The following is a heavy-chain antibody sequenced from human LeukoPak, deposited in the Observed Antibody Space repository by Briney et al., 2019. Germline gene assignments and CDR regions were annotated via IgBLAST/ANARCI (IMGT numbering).Heavy chain of an antibody. CDR1: GFIFSNYA. V-gene: IGHV3-23*01. CDR2: IGGRDSGT. Sequence: GASLRLSCAASGFIFSNYAMSWVRQAPGKGLEWVSAIGGRDSGTYYADSVRGRFTVSRDNPKNTLYLQMNTLRAEDTAVYYCAKWGDYDILTGYYDSDYWGQGTLVTVSS. D-gene: IGHD3-9*01. J-gene: IGHJ4*02. CDR3: AKWGDYDILTGYYDSDY.